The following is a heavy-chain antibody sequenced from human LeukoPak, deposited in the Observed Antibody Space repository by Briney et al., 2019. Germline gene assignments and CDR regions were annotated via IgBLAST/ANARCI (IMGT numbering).Heavy chain of an antibody. CDR2: LSSSGDTI. Sequence: GGSLRLSCAASGFTFSSYSLSWVRQAPGKGLEWVSYLSSSGDTIYYADSVEGRFTISRDNAKNSLYLQMNSLRDGDTAVYYCARDDYDSSGYYYAGYFDYWGQGTLVTVSS. CDR1: GFTFSSYS. V-gene: IGHV3-48*02. CDR3: ARDDYDSSGYYYAGYFDY. J-gene: IGHJ4*02. D-gene: IGHD3-22*01.